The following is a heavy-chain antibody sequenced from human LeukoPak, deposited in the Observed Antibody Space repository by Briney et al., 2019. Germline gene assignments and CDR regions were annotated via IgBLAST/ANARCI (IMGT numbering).Heavy chain of an antibody. J-gene: IGHJ6*02. CDR2: VFSRGTT. Sequence: TSETLSLTCTVSGGSIKSFYWSWIRQPAGKGLEWVGRVFSRGTTNYNPSLKSRVTVSLDTSKNPFFLKLSSVTAADTAVYYCARGRYDNLPGHLARLDVWGQGTTVIVSS. CDR3: ARGRYDNLPGHLARLDV. CDR1: GGSIKSFY. D-gene: IGHD3-9*01. V-gene: IGHV4-4*07.